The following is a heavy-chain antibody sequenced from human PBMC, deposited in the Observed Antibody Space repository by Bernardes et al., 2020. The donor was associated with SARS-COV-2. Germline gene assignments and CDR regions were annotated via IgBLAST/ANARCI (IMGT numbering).Heavy chain of an antibody. CDR2: IGNGGDPI. CDR3: ARGDEYCSG. V-gene: IGHV3-48*03. CDR1: GFTFSDYE. D-gene: IGHD2-15*01. Sequence: SLILSCAASGFTFSDYEMNWVRQAPGKGLEWIAHIGNGGDPIYYADSVKGRFTISRDNAKNSLYLQMNSLRGEDTAVYYCARGDEYCSGWGQGTLVTVSS. J-gene: IGHJ4*02.